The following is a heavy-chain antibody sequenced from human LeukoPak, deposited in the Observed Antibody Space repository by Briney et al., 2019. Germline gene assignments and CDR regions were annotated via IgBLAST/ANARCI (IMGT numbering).Heavy chain of an antibody. CDR2: IIPIFGTA. CDR3: ARDLLGGYGNWFDP. D-gene: IGHD3-16*01. CDR1: GGTFSSYA. Sequence: SVKVSCKASGGTFSSYAISWVRQAPGQGLEWMGGIIPIFGTANYAQKFQGRVTITTDESTSTAYMELSSLRSEDTAVYYCARDLLGGYGNWFDPWGQGTLVTVSS. J-gene: IGHJ5*02. V-gene: IGHV1-69*05.